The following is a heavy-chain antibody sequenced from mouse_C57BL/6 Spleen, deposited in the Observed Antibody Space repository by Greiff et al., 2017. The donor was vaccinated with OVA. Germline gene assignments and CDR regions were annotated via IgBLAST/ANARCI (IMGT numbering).Heavy chain of an antibody. CDR3: ARDGGGWYFDV. V-gene: IGHV5-16*01. CDR1: GFTFSDYY. CDR2: INYDGSST. J-gene: IGHJ1*03. Sequence: EVMLVESEGGLVQPGSSMKLSCTASGFTFSDYYMAWVRQVPEKGLEWVANINYDGSSTYYLDSLKSRFIISRDNAKNILYLQMSSLKSEDTATYYCARDGGGWYFDVWGTGTTVTVSS.